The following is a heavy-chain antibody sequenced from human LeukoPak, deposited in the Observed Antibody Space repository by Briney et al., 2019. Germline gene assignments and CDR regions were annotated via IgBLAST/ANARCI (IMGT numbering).Heavy chain of an antibody. CDR3: ARDRDSSFDY. CDR1: GFTFSSYT. Sequence: NPGGSLRLSCAASGFTFSSYTMSWLRQAQGKGLEWVSSISSSSSYIYYAASVKGRFTISRDNAKNSLYLQMTSLRAEDTAVYYCARDRDSSFDYWGQGTLVTVSS. V-gene: IGHV3-21*01. CDR2: ISSSSSYI. J-gene: IGHJ4*02. D-gene: IGHD6-13*01.